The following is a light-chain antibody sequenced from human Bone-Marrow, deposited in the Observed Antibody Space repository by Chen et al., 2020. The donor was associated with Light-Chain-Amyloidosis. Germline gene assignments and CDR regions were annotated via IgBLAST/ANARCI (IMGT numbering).Light chain of an antibody. V-gene: IGKV4-1*01. CDR1: QSMLFSSNSENY. CDR3: QQDYSAPWT. J-gene: IGKJ1*01. CDR2: WAA. Sequence: DIVMTQSPDSLAVSLGVRATINCKSSQSMLFSSNSENYLAWYQKKPGEPPKLLIYWAATRESGVPDRFSGSGSGTDFTLTSSSLQAEDVAVYYCQQDYSAPWTFGQGTKGDVK.